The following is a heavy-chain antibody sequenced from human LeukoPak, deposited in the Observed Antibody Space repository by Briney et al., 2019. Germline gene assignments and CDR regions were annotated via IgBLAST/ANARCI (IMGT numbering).Heavy chain of an antibody. J-gene: IGHJ4*02. CDR2: ISSSSSYI. V-gene: IGHV3-21*01. Sequence: GSLRLSCAASGFIFSSYSMNWVRQAPGKGLEWVSSISSSSSYIYYADSVKGRFTISRDNAKNSLYLQMNSLRAEDTAVYYCARDLSGYFDYWGQGTLVTVSS. CDR1: GFIFSSYS. CDR3: ARDLSGYFDY. D-gene: IGHD3-22*01.